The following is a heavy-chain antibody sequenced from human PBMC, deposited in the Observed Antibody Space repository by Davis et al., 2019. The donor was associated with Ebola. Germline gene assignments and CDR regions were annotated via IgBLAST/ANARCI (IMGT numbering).Heavy chain of an antibody. CDR3: VRGVVAATYSWFDP. Sequence: GGSLRLSCAASGFTFSSYSMNWVRQAPGKGLEWVSYISSSSSTIYYADSVKGRFTISRDNAKNSLYLQMNSLRDEDTAVYYCVRGVVAATYSWFDPWGQGTLVTVSS. D-gene: IGHD2-15*01. J-gene: IGHJ5*02. CDR2: ISSSSSTI. CDR1: GFTFSSYS. V-gene: IGHV3-48*02.